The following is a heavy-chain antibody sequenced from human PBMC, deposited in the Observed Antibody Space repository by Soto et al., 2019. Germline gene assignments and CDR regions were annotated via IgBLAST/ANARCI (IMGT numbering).Heavy chain of an antibody. D-gene: IGHD3-22*01. CDR1: GFTLTNEN. J-gene: IGHJ4*02. V-gene: IGHV3-21*06. CDR2: ISSRSTFI. CDR3: ARDPPLSMIVVVGVDDF. Sequence: PGGSLRLSCTVLGFTLTNENMNWVRQAPGKGLEWVSSISSRSTFINYADSVKGRFTISRDNDTGLVYIQMNSLRAEDTAVYYCARDPPLSMIVVVGVDDFSGQGTLVTVSS.